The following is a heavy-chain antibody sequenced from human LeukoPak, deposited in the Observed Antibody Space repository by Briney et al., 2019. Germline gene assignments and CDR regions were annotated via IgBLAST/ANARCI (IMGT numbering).Heavy chain of an antibody. D-gene: IGHD5-18*01. CDR1: GFTFSSYA. CDR2: ISGSGGST. J-gene: IGHJ4*02. V-gene: IGHV3-23*01. Sequence: PGGSLRLSCAASGFTFSSYAMSWVRQAPGKGLEWVSAISGSGGSTYYADSVKGQFTISRDNSKNTLYLQMNSLRAEDTAVYYCAKDLGGSERGYSYGPFDYWGQGTLVTVSS. CDR3: AKDLGGSERGYSYGPFDY.